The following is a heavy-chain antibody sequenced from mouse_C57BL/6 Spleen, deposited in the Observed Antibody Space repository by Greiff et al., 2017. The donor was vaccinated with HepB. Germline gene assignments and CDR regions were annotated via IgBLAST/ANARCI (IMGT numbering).Heavy chain of an antibody. CDR3: ARRKYNYGSFYWYFDV. CDR1: GYTFTSYW. CDR2: IYPGSGST. J-gene: IGHJ1*03. V-gene: IGHV1-55*01. D-gene: IGHD1-1*01. Sequence: QVQLQQPGAELVKPGASVKMPCKASGYTFTSYWITWVKQRPGQGLEWIGDIYPGSGSTNYNEKFKSKATLTVDTSSSTAYMQLSSLTSEDSAVYYCARRKYNYGSFYWYFDVWGTGTTVTVSS.